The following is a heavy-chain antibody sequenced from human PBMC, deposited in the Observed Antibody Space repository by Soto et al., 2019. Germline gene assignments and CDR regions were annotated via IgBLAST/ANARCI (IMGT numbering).Heavy chain of an antibody. J-gene: IGHJ6*02. CDR1: GGSFSGYY. D-gene: IGHD3-10*01. CDR3: AKCFGETHSGMAV. Sequence: SDTLSLTCAVYGGSFSGYYWRWGRRPPGRGRGWVGEVNHTGGTNYNPSLKSRVTISVATSKNQFSLNLSSVPAADTAVYYCAKCFGETHSGMAVWGQGTTVT. V-gene: IGHV4-34*01. CDR2: VNHTGGT.